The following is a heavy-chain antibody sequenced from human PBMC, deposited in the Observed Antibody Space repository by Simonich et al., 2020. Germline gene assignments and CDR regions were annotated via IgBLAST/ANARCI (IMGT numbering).Heavy chain of an antibody. CDR3: AREGAGNDAFDI. CDR2: ISYDGSNK. V-gene: IGHV3-30*07. J-gene: IGHJ3*02. D-gene: IGHD1-26*01. CDR1: GFTFSSYA. Sequence: QVQLVESGGGVVQPGRSLRLSCAASGFTFSSYAMHWVRQAPCKWLEWVAVISYDGSNKYYADSVKGRFTISRDNSKNTLYLQMNSLRAEDTAVYYCAREGAGNDAFDIWGQGTMVTVSS.